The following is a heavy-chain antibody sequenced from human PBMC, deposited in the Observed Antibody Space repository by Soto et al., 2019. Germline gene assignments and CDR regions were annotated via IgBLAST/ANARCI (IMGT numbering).Heavy chain of an antibody. Sequence: GSLRLSCAAAGFPFSTYAMNWVRQTPGKGLEWLSLISGSGTGTYYADSVKGRFTVSRDNSKNTLFLQMDRLRAEDTAIYYCAKDQGNTIVGASRGFDNWGQGTLVTVSS. CDR2: ISGSGTGT. V-gene: IGHV3-23*01. CDR3: AKDQGNTIVGASRGFDN. D-gene: IGHD1-26*01. CDR1: GFPFSTYA. J-gene: IGHJ4*02.